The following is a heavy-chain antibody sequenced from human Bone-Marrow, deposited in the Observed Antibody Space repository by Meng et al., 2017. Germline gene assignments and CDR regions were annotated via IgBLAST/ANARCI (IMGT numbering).Heavy chain of an antibody. CDR3: ARDPVLRYFDWLLYQNYYFDY. D-gene: IGHD3-9*01. V-gene: IGHV1-2*02. Sequence: ASVKVSCKASGYTFTGYYMHWVRQAPGQGLEWMGWINPNSGGTNYAQKFQGRVTMTRDTSISTAYMELSRLRSDDTAVYYCARDPVLRYFDWLLYQNYYFDYWGQG. CDR2: INPNSGGT. CDR1: GYTFTGYY. J-gene: IGHJ4*02.